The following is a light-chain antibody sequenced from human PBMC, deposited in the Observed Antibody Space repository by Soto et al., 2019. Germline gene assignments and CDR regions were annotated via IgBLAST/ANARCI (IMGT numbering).Light chain of an antibody. CDR3: KQYATFCT. CDR1: QSISPW. J-gene: IGKJ1*01. Sequence: DIQMTQSPSTLSASVGDRVTITCRASQSISPWLAWYQQIPGEAPKLLIYKASSLESWVPSRFSGSGSGTEFTLTISSLQPYDVATYYAKQYATFCTFGQGPKV. V-gene: IGKV1-5*03. CDR2: KAS.